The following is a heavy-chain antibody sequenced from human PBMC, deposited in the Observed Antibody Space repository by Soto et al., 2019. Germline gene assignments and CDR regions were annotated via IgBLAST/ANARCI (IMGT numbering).Heavy chain of an antibody. V-gene: IGHV4-59*12. CDR3: ARDKITGLFDY. CDR1: GGNIRNYY. CDR2: IYYSGST. D-gene: IGHD2-8*02. Sequence: LVTLSLTNTVAGGNIRNYYWSWIRKPPGKGLEWIGYIYYSGSTNYNPSLKSRVTISVDTSKNQFSLKLTSVTAADTAVYYCARDKITGLFDYWGQGTPVTVSS. J-gene: IGHJ4*02.